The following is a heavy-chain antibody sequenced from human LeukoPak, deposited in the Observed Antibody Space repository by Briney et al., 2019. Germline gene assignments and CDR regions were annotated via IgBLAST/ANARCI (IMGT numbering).Heavy chain of an antibody. V-gene: IGHV4-30-4*08. CDR3: ARGFSGGYYMDV. CDR2: IYYSGST. Sequence: SETLSLTCTVSGGSISSGDYYWSWIRQPPGKGLEWIGYIYYSGSTYYDPSLKSRVTISVDTSKNQFSLKLSSVTAADTAVYYCARGFSGGYYMDVWGKGTTVTVSS. J-gene: IGHJ6*03. CDR1: GGSISSGDYY. D-gene: IGHD3-10*01.